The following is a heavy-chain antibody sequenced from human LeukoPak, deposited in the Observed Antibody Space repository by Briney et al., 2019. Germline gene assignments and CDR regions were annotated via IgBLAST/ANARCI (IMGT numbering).Heavy chain of an antibody. D-gene: IGHD3-10*01. J-gene: IGHJ6*02. Sequence: GGSLRLSCAASGFTLSSYDMRWVRHATGKGLEWVSVIGIAGDTYYAGSVKGRFTISRENSKNSLYLQMNSLRAGDTAVYFCARDLHGGYGMDVWGQGPTVAVSS. CDR2: IGIAGDT. CDR3: ARDLHGGYGMDV. CDR1: GFTLSSYD. V-gene: IGHV3-13*04.